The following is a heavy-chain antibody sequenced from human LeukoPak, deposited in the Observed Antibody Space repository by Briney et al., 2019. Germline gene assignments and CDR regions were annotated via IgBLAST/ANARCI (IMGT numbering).Heavy chain of an antibody. CDR3: ARVYSYGYFDY. CDR2: ISSSSSYT. D-gene: IGHD5-18*01. Sequence: GGSLRLSCAASGFTFSDYYMSWIRQAPGKGLEWVPYISSSSSYTNYADSVKGRFTISRDNAKNSLYLQMNSLRAEDTAVYYCARVYSYGYFDYWGQGTLVTVSS. J-gene: IGHJ4*02. CDR1: GFTFSDYY. V-gene: IGHV3-11*06.